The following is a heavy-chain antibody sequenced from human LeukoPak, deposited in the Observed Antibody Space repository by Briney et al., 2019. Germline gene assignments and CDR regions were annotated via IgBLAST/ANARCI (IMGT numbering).Heavy chain of an antibody. V-gene: IGHV4-4*07. Sequence: SETLSLTCTVSGGSISSYYWSWIRQPAGKGLGWIGRIYTSGSTNYNPSLKSRVTMSVDTSKNQFSLKLSSVTAADTAVYYCARDRYCSSTSCYTAGGWFDPWGQGTLVTVSS. CDR2: IYTSGST. D-gene: IGHD2-2*02. CDR3: ARDRYCSSTSCYTAGGWFDP. J-gene: IGHJ5*02. CDR1: GGSISSYY.